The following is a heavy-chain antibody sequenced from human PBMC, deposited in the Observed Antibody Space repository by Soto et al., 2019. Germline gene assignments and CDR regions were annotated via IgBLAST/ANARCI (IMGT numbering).Heavy chain of an antibody. V-gene: IGHV3-9*01. CDR2: ISWNSGSI. D-gene: IGHD5-18*01. Sequence: GGSLRLSCAASGFTFDDYAMHWVRQAPGKGLEWVSGISWNSGSIGYADSVKGRFTIPRDNAKNSLYLQMNSLRAEDTALYYCAKEGRRGYSYGYNYYGMDVWGQGTTVTVSS. CDR1: GFTFDDYA. J-gene: IGHJ6*02. CDR3: AKEGRRGYSYGYNYYGMDV.